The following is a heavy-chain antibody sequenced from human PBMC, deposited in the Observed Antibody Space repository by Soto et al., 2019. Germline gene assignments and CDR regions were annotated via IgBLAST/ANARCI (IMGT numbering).Heavy chain of an antibody. CDR1: GDSVSSNSAS. Sequence: SHTHSLTCAISGDSVSSNSASWNWIRQSPSRGLEWLGRTYYRSKWYSDYAVSVKSRITINPDTSKNQFSLQLNSVTPEDTAVEDCARGYSDAMEGWGQRTTVT. CDR2: TYYRSKWYS. CDR3: ARGYSDAMEG. J-gene: IGHJ6*02. D-gene: IGHD5-12*01. V-gene: IGHV6-1*01.